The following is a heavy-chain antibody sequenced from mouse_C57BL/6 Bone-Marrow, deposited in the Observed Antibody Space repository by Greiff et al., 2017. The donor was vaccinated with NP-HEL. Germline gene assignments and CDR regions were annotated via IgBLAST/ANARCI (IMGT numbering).Heavy chain of an antibody. V-gene: IGHV1-26*01. Sequence: EVQLQQSGPELVKPGASVKISCKASGYTFTDYYMNWVKQSHGKSLEWIGDINPNNGGTSYNQKFKGKATLTVDKSSSTAYMELRSLTSEDSAVYYCARSLYDGYRYYYAMDYWGQGTSVTVSS. J-gene: IGHJ4*01. D-gene: IGHD2-3*01. CDR1: GYTFTDYY. CDR3: ARSLYDGYRYYYAMDY. CDR2: INPNNGGT.